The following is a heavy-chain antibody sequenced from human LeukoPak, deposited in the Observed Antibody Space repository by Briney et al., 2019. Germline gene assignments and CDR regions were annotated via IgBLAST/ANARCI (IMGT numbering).Heavy chain of an antibody. V-gene: IGHV3-7*01. CDR2: IKQDGNEK. Sequence: GGSLRLSCAASGFTFSNYWMSWVRQAPGKGLEWVANIKQDGNEKYYVDSVKGRFAISRGNAKNSLYLQMNSLRAEDTAVYYCARDESYSGSYDYWGQGTLVTVSS. J-gene: IGHJ4*02. CDR1: GFTFSNYW. CDR3: ARDESYSGSYDY. D-gene: IGHD1-26*01.